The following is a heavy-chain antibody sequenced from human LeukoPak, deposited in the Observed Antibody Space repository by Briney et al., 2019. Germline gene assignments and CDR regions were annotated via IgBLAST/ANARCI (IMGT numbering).Heavy chain of an antibody. CDR1: GFTFSSYE. J-gene: IGHJ4*02. Sequence: PGGSLRLSCAASGFTFSSYEMNWVRQAPGKGLEWVSYISSSGSTIYYADSVKGRFTISRDNAKNSLYLQMNSLSAEDTAVYYCARAGGSGSPYWGQGTLVTVSS. V-gene: IGHV3-48*03. CDR2: ISSSGSTI. CDR3: ARAGGSGSPY. D-gene: IGHD3-10*01.